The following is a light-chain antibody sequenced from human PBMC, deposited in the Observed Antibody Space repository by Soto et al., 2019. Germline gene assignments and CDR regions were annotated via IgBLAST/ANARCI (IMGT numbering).Light chain of an antibody. J-gene: IGKJ1*01. CDR2: AAS. CDR3: QQLNSYPVT. CDR1: QGISSY. V-gene: IGKV1-9*01. Sequence: DIQLTQSPSFLSASVGDRVTITCRASQGISSYLAWYQQKPRKAPKLLIYAASTLQSGVPSRFSGSGSGTEFTLTISSLQPEDFATYYCQQLNSYPVTFGKGTKVEIK.